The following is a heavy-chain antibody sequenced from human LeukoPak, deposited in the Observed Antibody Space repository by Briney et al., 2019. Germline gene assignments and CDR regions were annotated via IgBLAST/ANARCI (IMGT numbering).Heavy chain of an antibody. D-gene: IGHD4-17*01. CDR2: IWYDGSNK. J-gene: IGHJ4*02. CDR3: ASQGLLTTDDF. CDR1: GFIFSSYG. V-gene: IGHV3-33*01. Sequence: GRSLRLSCAASGFIFSSYGMHWVRQAPGKGLEWVAVIWYDGSNKYYADSVKGRFTISRDNSKNTLYLQMNSLRAEDTAVYYCASQGLLTTDDFWGQGTLVIVSS.